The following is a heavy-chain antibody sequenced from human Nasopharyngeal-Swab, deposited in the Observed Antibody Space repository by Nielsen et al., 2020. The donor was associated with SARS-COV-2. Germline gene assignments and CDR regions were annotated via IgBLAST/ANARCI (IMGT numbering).Heavy chain of an antibody. Sequence: WIRQPPGKGLEWVSVIYSGGSSTYYADSVKGRFTISRDNPKNTLYLQMNSLRAEDTAVYYCAKDGYYYDSSGYGMDVWGQGTTVTVSS. CDR3: AKDGYYYDSSGYGMDV. D-gene: IGHD3-22*01. J-gene: IGHJ6*02. CDR2: IYSGGSST. V-gene: IGHV3-23*03.